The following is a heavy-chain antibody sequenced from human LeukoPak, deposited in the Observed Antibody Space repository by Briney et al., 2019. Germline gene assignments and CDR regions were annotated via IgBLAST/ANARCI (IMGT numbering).Heavy chain of an antibody. CDR2: INHSGST. D-gene: IGHD6-13*01. J-gene: IGHJ4*02. CDR3: ARGNWDAPEAAGTVDY. Sequence: PSETLSLTCTVSGGSISSSSYYWGWIRQPPGKGLEWIGEINHSGSTNYNPSLKSRVTISVDTSKNQFSLKLGSVTAADTAVYYCARGNWDAPEAAGTVDYWGQGTLVTVSS. V-gene: IGHV4-39*07. CDR1: GGSISSSSYY.